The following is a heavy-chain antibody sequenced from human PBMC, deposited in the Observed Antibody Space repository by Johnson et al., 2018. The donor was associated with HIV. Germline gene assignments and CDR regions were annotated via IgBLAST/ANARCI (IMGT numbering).Heavy chain of an antibody. D-gene: IGHD5-18*01. CDR3: AREVAIGYSYGYLIGAFDI. V-gene: IGHV3-30*02. CDR1: GFAFSGYA. Sequence: QVQLVESGGGLVKPGGSLRLSCAASGFAFSGYALHWVRQAPCKGLEWVAFIRYDGSNKYYGDSVKGRFTISRDNSKNTLYLQMNSLRAEDTAVYYCAREVAIGYSYGYLIGAFDIWGQGTMVTVSS. J-gene: IGHJ3*02. CDR2: IRYDGSNK.